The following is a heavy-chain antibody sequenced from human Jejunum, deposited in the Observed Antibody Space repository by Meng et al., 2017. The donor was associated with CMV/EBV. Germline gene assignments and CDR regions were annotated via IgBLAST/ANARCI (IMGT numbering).Heavy chain of an antibody. V-gene: IGHV4-39*07. J-gene: IGHJ4*02. Sequence: GDSISRSTTFWGWVRQSPGQLPEWIVSIDYSGKTYNNLSLKSQVTISLDTSQNQFSLRLNSVTAADTAVYYCARDRDVNYGLFDYWSQGTLVTVSS. CDR2: IDYSGKT. CDR1: GDSISRSTTF. D-gene: IGHD4-17*01. CDR3: ARDRDVNYGLFDY.